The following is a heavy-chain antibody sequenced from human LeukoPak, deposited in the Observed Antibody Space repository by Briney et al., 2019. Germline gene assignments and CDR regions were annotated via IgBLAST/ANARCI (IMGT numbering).Heavy chain of an antibody. D-gene: IGHD3-22*01. Sequence: SETLSLTCTVSGGSISSSSYYWGWIRQPPGKGLEWIGSIYYSGSTYYNPSLKSRVTISVDTSKNQFSLNLSSVTAADTAVYYCARLYYDSSGYYQICYFNYWGQGTLVTVSS. CDR3: ARLYYDSSGYYQICYFNY. CDR1: GGSISSSSYY. CDR2: IYYSGST. V-gene: IGHV4-39*01. J-gene: IGHJ4*02.